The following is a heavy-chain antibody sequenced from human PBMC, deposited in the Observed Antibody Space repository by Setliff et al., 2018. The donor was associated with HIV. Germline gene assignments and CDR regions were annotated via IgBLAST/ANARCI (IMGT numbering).Heavy chain of an antibody. CDR2: VHYSGST. CDR3: ASEKKAWSVPDSFYEY. CDR1: GGSIGSSSYH. J-gene: IGHJ4*02. Sequence: PSETLSLTCTVSGGSIGSSSYHWGWIRQSPGKGLEWIGYVHYSGSTRYNPSLKSRVTISVDTSKKKFSLKLTSMTATDTAVYYCASEKKAWSVPDSFYEYWGQGVPVTVSS. V-gene: IGHV4-61*05. D-gene: IGHD3-3*01.